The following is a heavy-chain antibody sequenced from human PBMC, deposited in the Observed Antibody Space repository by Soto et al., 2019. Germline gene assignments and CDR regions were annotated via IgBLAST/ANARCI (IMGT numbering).Heavy chain of an antibody. CDR3: AAVPVVHLAPLSIFYFHH. D-gene: IGHD2-21*01. Sequence: VASVKVSCKVSGYSLNALCMHWVRQAPGKGLEWIGGFDPEEGKMIYAQNFQGRVTMTEDTSTDTAYMELNSLRSEDTAIYYCAAVPVVHLAPLSIFYFHHWGQGTVVTVSS. CDR2: FDPEEGKM. V-gene: IGHV1-24*01. CDR1: GYSLNALC. J-gene: IGHJ1*01.